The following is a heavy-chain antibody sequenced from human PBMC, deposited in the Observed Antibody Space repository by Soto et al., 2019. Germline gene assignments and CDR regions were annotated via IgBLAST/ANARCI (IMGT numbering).Heavy chain of an antibody. CDR3: ARVVPGAEAWFGP. D-gene: IGHD2-2*01. J-gene: IGHJ5*02. CDR2: ISLYSDGT. Sequence: QVQLVQSGGEVKRPGASVKVSCKTSGYTFSNYGITWVRQAPGQPLEWLGWISLYSDGTNYAQKVQGRVSMTTDTSTTTAYMELRRLRSDDTAVYYCARVVPGAEAWFGPWGQGPLVSVSS. V-gene: IGHV1-18*01. CDR1: GYTFSNYG.